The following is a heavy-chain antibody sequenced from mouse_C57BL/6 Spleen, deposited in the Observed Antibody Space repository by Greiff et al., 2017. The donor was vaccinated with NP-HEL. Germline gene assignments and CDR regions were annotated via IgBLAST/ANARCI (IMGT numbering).Heavy chain of an antibody. CDR1: GYTFTSYW. J-gene: IGHJ2*01. V-gene: IGHV1-50*01. CDR3: ARWGYGSSLYFDY. Sequence: QVQLQQPGAELVKPGASVKLSCKASGYTFTSYWMQWVNQRPGQGLEWIGEIDPSDSYTNYNQKFKGKATLTVDTSSSTAYMQLSSLTSEDSAVYYCARWGYGSSLYFDYWGQGTTLTVSS. CDR2: IDPSDSYT. D-gene: IGHD1-1*01.